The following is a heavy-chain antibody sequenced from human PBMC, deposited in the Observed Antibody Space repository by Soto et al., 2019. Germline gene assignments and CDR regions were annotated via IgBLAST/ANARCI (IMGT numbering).Heavy chain of an antibody. D-gene: IGHD5-18*01. CDR3: ARDTGPNGYKYYYFGMDV. CDR1: GFTFSNSA. V-gene: IGHV3-30-3*01. CDR2: ISYDGSDK. Sequence: QVHLVESGGGVVQPGRSLRLSCAASGFTFSNSAMHWVRQAPGKGLEWVAVISYDGSDKYNANSVKGRFTISRDNSKNTLYLQSNSLRAEDTSVYYCARDTGPNGYKYYYFGMDVWGQGTTVTVS. J-gene: IGHJ6*02.